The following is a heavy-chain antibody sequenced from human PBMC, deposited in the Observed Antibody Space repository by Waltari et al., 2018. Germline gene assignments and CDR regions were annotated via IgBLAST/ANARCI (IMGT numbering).Heavy chain of an antibody. CDR2: ISGRGCST. V-gene: IGHV3-23*01. J-gene: IGHJ4*02. D-gene: IGHD2-8*01. Sequence: EVQLLESGGGLVQPGGSLRLSCAASGFTFSSYAMSWVRQAPGKGLEWVSAISGRGCSTYYEDTVKGRLTISRDNSKNTLYLQRNSLRAEDTAVYYCANSGGYVWSTARGMVHRPWDYFDYWGQGTLVTVSS. CDR1: GFTFSSYA. CDR3: ANSGGYVWSTARGMVHRPWDYFDY.